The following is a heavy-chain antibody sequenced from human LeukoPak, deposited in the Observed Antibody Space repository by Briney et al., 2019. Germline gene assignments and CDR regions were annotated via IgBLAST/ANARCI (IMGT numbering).Heavy chain of an antibody. V-gene: IGHV3-30*07. Sequence: SRDNSKNTLYLQMSSLRAEDTAVYYCAREQYQLLSSGAFDIWGQGTMVTVSS. D-gene: IGHD2-2*01. J-gene: IGHJ3*02. CDR3: AREQYQLLSSGAFDI.